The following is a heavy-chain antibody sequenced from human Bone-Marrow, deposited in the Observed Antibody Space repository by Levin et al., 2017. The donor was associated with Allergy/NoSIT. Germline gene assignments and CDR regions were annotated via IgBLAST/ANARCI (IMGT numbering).Heavy chain of an antibody. V-gene: IGHV3-30*18. CDR1: GFTFSSYG. D-gene: IGHD6-6*01. Sequence: QSGGSLRLSCAASGFTFSSYGMHWVRQAPGKGLEWVAVISYDGSNKYYADSVKGRFTISRDNSKNTLYLQMNSLRAEDTAVYYCAKGLSSIAARALLVDYWGQGTLVTVSS. J-gene: IGHJ4*02. CDR3: AKGLSSIAARALLVDY. CDR2: ISYDGSNK.